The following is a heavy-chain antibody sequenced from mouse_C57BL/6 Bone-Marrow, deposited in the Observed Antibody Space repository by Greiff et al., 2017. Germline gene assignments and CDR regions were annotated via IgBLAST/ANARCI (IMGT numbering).Heavy chain of an antibody. CDR3: AREYYGSSYPHWYFDV. V-gene: IGHV1-9*01. D-gene: IGHD1-1*01. Sequence: QVHVKQSGAELMKPGASVKLSCKATGYTFTGYWIEWVKQRPGHGLEWIGEILPGSGSTNYNEKFKGKATFPADTSSNTAYMQLSSLTTEDSAIXYCAREYYGSSYPHWYFDVWGTGTTVTVSS. CDR1: GYTFTGYW. CDR2: ILPGSGST. J-gene: IGHJ1*03.